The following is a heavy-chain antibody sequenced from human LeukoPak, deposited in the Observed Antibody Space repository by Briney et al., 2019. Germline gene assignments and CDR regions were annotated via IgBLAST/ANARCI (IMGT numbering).Heavy chain of an antibody. V-gene: IGHV4-34*01. J-gene: IGHJ5*02. CDR2: INQSGST. Sequence: PSETLSLTCAVYGGSFSGYYWSWVRQPPGKGVEWIGEINQSGSTNYNPCLKSRVTISVDTSKNQFSLKLSSVTAADTAVYYCASRRAGWFDPWGQGTLVTVSS. CDR3: ASRRAGWFDP. CDR1: GGSFSGYY.